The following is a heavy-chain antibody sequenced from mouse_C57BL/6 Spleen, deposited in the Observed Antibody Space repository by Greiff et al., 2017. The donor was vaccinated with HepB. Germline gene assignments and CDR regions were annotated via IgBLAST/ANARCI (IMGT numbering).Heavy chain of an antibody. CDR2: IYPGSGST. V-gene: IGHV1-55*01. CDR3: ARSYYGSSLPLCDD. CDR1: GYTFTSYW. J-gene: IGHJ2*01. Sequence: QVQLKQPGAELVKPGASVKMSCKASGYTFTSYWITWVKQRPGQGLEWIGDIYPGSGSTNYNEKFKSKATLTVDTSSSTAYMQLSSLTSEDSAVYYCARSYYGSSLPLCDDGGKGTTLTVSS. D-gene: IGHD1-1*01.